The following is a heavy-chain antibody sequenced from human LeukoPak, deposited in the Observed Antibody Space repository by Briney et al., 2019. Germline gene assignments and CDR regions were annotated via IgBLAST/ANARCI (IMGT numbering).Heavy chain of an antibody. V-gene: IGHV4-59*01. CDR3: ARGRASPTVVMWADAFDI. CDR2: IYYSGST. CDR1: GGSISSYY. J-gene: IGHJ3*02. Sequence: PSETLSLTCTVSGGSISSYYWSWIRQPPGKGLEWIGYIYYSGSTNYNPSLKSRVTISVDTSKNQFSLKLSSVTAADTAAYYCARGRASPTVVMWADAFDIWGQGTMVTVSS. D-gene: IGHD4-23*01.